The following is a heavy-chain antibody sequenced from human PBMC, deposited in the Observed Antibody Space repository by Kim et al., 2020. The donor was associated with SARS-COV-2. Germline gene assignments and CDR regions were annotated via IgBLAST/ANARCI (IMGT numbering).Heavy chain of an antibody. D-gene: IGHD2-2*01. V-gene: IGHV3-23*01. J-gene: IGHJ4*02. Sequence: GGSLRLSCAASGFTFNNYAMTWVRQAPGKGLESVSGISGSGGGTYYADSVEGRFTISRDTSNNTLFLQMNSLRAEDTAVYYCAKDRSGVPAALNYWGQGTLVTVSS. CDR2: ISGSGGGT. CDR1: GFTFNNYA. CDR3: AKDRSGVPAALNY.